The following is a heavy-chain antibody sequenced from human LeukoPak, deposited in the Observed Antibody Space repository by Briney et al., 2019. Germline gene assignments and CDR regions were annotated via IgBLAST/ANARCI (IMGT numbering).Heavy chain of an antibody. V-gene: IGHV4-39*01. CDR2: IYYSGST. D-gene: IGHD3-22*01. Sequence: PSETLSLTCTVSGGSISSSSYYWGWIRQPPGKGLEWVGFIYYSGSTYYNPSLKSRVTISVDTSKNQLSLKLSSVTAADTAVYYCARQTSGYYVDYWGQGSLVTVSS. J-gene: IGHJ4*02. CDR1: GGSISSSSYY. CDR3: ARQTSGYYVDY.